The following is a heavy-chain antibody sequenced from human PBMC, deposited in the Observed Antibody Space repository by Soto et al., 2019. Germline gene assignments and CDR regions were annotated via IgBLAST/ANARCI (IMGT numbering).Heavy chain of an antibody. V-gene: IGHV3-33*01. D-gene: IGHD3-22*01. Sequence: GGSLRLSCAASGFTFSSYGMHWFRQAPGKGLEWVAVIWYDGSNKYYADSVKGRFTISRDNSKNTLYLQMNSLRAEDTAVYYCARDYYDRSGYLAYRAQGTLVPVSS. CDR1: GFTFSSYG. CDR2: IWYDGSNK. J-gene: IGHJ1*01. CDR3: ARDYYDRSGYLAY.